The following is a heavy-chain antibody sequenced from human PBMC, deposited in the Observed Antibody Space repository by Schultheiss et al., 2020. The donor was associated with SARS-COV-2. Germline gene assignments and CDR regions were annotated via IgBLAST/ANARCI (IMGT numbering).Heavy chain of an antibody. CDR3: GYDYIWGSYRYTSGRRVNPTAD. Sequence: SQTLSLTCTVSGGSVSSGSYYWSWIRQHPGKGLEWIGYIYYSGSTYYNPSLKSRVTISVDTSKNQFSLKLSSVTAADTAVYYCGYDYIWGSYRYTSGRRVNPTADWGQGTLVTVSS. CDR1: GGSVSSGSYY. D-gene: IGHD3-16*02. J-gene: IGHJ4*02. V-gene: IGHV4-31*03. CDR2: IYYSGST.